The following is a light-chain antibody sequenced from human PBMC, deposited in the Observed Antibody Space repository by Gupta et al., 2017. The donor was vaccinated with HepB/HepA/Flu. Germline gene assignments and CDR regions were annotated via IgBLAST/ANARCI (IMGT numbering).Light chain of an antibody. Sequence: IVLTHPPVTLSLSPGERATLSCRASQSVSSYLAWYQQKPGQAPRRLIYDASNRATDIPARFSGSGSGTDFTLTISSLGPEDFAVYYCQQRSNWTQITFGQGTRLGLN. V-gene: IGKV3-11*01. CDR2: DAS. CDR1: QSVSSY. CDR3: QQRSNWTQIT. J-gene: IGKJ5*01.